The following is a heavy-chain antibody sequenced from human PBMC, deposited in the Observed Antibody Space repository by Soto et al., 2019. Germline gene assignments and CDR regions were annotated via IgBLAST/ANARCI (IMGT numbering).Heavy chain of an antibody. Sequence: GGSLRLSCAASGFAFSSYAVSWVRQAPGKGLEWVSAISGSGGSTYYADSVKGRFTISRDNSKNTLYLQMNSLRAEDTAVYYCAKTTGIAVAGRCFDYWGQGTLVTVSS. CDR1: GFAFSSYA. CDR3: AKTTGIAVAGRCFDY. CDR2: ISGSGGST. J-gene: IGHJ4*02. D-gene: IGHD6-19*01. V-gene: IGHV3-23*01.